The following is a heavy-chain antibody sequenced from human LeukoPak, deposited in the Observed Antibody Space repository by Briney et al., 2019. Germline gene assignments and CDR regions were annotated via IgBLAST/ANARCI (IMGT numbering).Heavy chain of an antibody. CDR3: ARGPGGSSRYYYYYYMDV. Sequence: SVKVSCKASGGTFSSYAISWVRQAPGQGLEWMGGIIPIFGTANYAQKFQGRVTITADKSTSTAYMELSSLRSEDTAVYYCARGPGGSSRYYYYYYMDVWGKGTTVTVSS. CDR1: GGTFSSYA. D-gene: IGHD6-13*01. J-gene: IGHJ6*03. V-gene: IGHV1-69*06. CDR2: IIPIFGTA.